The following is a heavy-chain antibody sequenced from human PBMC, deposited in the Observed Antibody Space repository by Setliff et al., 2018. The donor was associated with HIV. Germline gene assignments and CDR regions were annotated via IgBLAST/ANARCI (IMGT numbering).Heavy chain of an antibody. V-gene: IGHV1-69*13. Sequence: SVKVSCKASGYTFTDYYVHWVRQAPGQGLEWMGGIIPMFGTANYARKLQGRVSITADESRTTAYMELRSLRSDDTAVYYCARDFESGRSGGYRIYYYYYYMDIWGKGTTVTVSS. D-gene: IGHD2-2*03. J-gene: IGHJ6*03. CDR2: IIPMFGTA. CDR3: ARDFESGRSGGYRIYYYYYYMDI. CDR1: GYTFTDYY.